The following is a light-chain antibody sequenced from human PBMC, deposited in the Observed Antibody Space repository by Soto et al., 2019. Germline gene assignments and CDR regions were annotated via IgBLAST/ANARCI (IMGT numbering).Light chain of an antibody. Sequence: EIVMTQSPGTLSVSPGERVTLSCRASQSVSSKLVWYQRKPGQTPRLLIYDASTRATGMPGRFSGSGSGTEFTLTISSLQSEDFEVYYCQQYNNWPITFGQGTRLEIK. CDR1: QSVSSK. J-gene: IGKJ5*01. CDR2: DAS. CDR3: QQYNNWPIT. V-gene: IGKV3-15*01.